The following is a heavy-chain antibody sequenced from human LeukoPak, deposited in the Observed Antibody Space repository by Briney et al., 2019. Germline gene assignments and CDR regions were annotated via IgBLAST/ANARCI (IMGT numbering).Heavy chain of an antibody. CDR3: AKTTMVRGVPGY. CDR1: GFTFSSYA. CDR2: ISGSGGST. J-gene: IGHJ4*02. Sequence: GGSLRLCCAASGFTFSSYAMSWVRQAAGKGLEWVSAISGSGGSTYYADSVKGRFTISRDNSKNTLYLQMNSLRAEDTAVYYCAKTTMVRGVPGYWGQGTLVTVSS. D-gene: IGHD3-10*01. V-gene: IGHV3-23*01.